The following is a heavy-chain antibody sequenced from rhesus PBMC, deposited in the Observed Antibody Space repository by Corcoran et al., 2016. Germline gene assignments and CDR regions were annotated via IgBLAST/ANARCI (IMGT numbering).Heavy chain of an antibody. CDR3: ARGGIWTGYNY. Sequence: QVQLQASGPGVAKPSATLSLTCAVSGGSISESSRVRGFRQPPGKGRDWIGYIYGSSPSTNYSPSLQSRVTISKDTSKIQFSLKLSSVTAADTAVYYCARGGIWTGYNYWGQGVLVTVSS. J-gene: IGHJ4*01. CDR1: GGSISESSR. CDR2: IYGSSPST. D-gene: IGHD3-3*01. V-gene: IGHV4S10*01.